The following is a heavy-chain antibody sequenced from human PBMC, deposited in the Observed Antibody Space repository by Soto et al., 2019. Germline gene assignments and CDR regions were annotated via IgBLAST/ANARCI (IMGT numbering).Heavy chain of an antibody. V-gene: IGHV1-69*13. Sequence: SVKVSCKASGGTFSSYAISWVRQAPGQGLEWMGGIIPIFGTANYAQKFQGRVTITADESTSTAYMELSSLRSEDTAVYYCARSSSHCISTSCYSSVWFDPWGQGTLVTVSS. CDR3: ARSSSHCISTSCYSSVWFDP. CDR1: GGTFSSYA. D-gene: IGHD2-2*02. CDR2: IIPIFGTA. J-gene: IGHJ5*02.